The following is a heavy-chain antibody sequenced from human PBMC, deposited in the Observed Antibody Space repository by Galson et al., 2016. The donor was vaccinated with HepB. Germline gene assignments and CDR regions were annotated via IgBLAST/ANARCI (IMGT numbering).Heavy chain of an antibody. CDR2: IYHSGMT. V-gene: IGHV4-59*11. D-gene: IGHD6-25*01. CDR3: ARRIGTAGLNSFDY. J-gene: IGHJ4*02. CDR1: GGSMSSHY. Sequence: SETLSLTCNASGGSMSSHYWSWIRQPPGKGLEWIGYIYHSGMTNYKSSLKSRVSISIDTSNNQFSLKLTSVTAADTAVYYCARRIGTAGLNSFDYWGRGTLVTVSS.